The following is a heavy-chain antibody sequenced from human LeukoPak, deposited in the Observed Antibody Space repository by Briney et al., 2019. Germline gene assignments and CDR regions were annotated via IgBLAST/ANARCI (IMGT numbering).Heavy chain of an antibody. Sequence: ASETLSLTCAVSGGSISNSNWWNWVRQPPGKGLEWIGEIYHSGSTNYNPSLRSRVTISVDTSKNQFSLKLSSVTAADTAVYYCARLCSSTSCYDYFDYWGQGTLVTVSS. CDR2: IYHSGST. CDR3: ARLCSSTSCYDYFDY. V-gene: IGHV4-4*02. J-gene: IGHJ4*02. D-gene: IGHD2-2*01. CDR1: GGSISNSNW.